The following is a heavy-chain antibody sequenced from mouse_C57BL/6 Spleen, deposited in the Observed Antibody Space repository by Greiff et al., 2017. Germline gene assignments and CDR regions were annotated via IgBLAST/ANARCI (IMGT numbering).Heavy chain of an antibody. Sequence: QVQLQQSGAELMKPGASVKLSCKATGYTFTGYWIEWVKQRPGHGLEWIGEILPGSGSTNYNEKFKGKATFTADTSSNTAYMQLSSLITEDSAIYYCARSYYSIKGYFDVWGTGTTVTVSS. V-gene: IGHV1-9*01. J-gene: IGHJ1*03. CDR3: ARSYYSIKGYFDV. CDR2: ILPGSGST. CDR1: GYTFTGYW. D-gene: IGHD2-5*01.